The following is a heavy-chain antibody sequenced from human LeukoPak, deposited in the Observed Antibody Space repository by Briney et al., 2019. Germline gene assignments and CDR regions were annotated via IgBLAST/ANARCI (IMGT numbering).Heavy chain of an antibody. CDR2: ISSSGSTI. CDR1: GFTFSSYE. V-gene: IGHV3-48*03. CDR3: ASQTGYCSSTSCSVDY. D-gene: IGHD2-2*01. J-gene: IGHJ4*02. Sequence: GGSLRLSCAASGFTFSSYEMNWVRQAPGKGLEWVSYISSSGSTIYYADSVKGRFTISRDNAKNPLYLQMNSLRAEDTAVYYCASQTGYCSSTSCSVDYWGQGTLVTVSS.